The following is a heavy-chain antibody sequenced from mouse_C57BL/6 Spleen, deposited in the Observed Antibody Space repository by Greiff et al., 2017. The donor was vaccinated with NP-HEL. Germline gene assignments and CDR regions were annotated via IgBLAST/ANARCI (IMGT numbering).Heavy chain of an antibody. Sequence: EVQWVESEGGLVQPGSSMKLSCTASGFTFSDYYMAWVRQVPEKGLEWVANINYDGSSTYYLDSLKSRFIISRDNAKNILYLQMSSLKSEDTATYYCARELYYYGSSYDAMDYWGQGTSVTVSS. V-gene: IGHV5-16*01. CDR2: INYDGSST. CDR3: ARELYYYGSSYDAMDY. CDR1: GFTFSDYY. J-gene: IGHJ4*01. D-gene: IGHD1-1*01.